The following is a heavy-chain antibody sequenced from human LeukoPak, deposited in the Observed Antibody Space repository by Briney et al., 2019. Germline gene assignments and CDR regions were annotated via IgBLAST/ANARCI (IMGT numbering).Heavy chain of an antibody. Sequence: PSETLSLTCAVYGGSFGGYYWSWIRQPPGKGLEWIGEINHSGSTNYNPSLKSRVTISVDTSKNQFSLKLSSVTAADTAVYYCARGSSRYGVLDYWGQGTLVTVSS. D-gene: IGHD1-14*01. CDR1: GGSFGGYY. J-gene: IGHJ4*02. V-gene: IGHV4-34*01. CDR2: INHSGST. CDR3: ARGSSRYGVLDY.